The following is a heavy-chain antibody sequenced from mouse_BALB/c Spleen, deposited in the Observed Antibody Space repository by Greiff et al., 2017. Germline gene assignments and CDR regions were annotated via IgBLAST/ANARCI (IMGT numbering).Heavy chain of an antibody. J-gene: IGHJ3*01. CDR2: ISSGGSYT. Sequence: DVMLVESGGGLVKPGGSLKLSCAASGFTFSSYAMSWVRQSPEKRLEWVAEISSGGSYTYYPDTVTGRFTISRDNAKNTLYLEMSSLRSEDTAMYYCARDLFITTATGFAYWGQGTLVTVSA. D-gene: IGHD1-2*01. V-gene: IGHV5-9-4*01. CDR1: GFTFSSYA. CDR3: ARDLFITTATGFAY.